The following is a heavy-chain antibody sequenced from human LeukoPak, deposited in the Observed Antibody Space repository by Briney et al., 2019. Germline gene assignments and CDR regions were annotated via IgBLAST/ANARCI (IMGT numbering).Heavy chain of an antibody. V-gene: IGHV3-48*03. D-gene: IGHD6-19*01. CDR1: GITLSRYE. CDR2: ISTSGSTI. CDR3: ASPQWLAF. Sequence: GGSLRLSCVVSGITLSRYEMNWVGQATGKGLEWVSYISTSGSTIYYADSVKGRFTISRDNAKNSLYLQMNGLRAEDTAIYYCASPQWLAFWGQGTLVTVSS. J-gene: IGHJ4*02.